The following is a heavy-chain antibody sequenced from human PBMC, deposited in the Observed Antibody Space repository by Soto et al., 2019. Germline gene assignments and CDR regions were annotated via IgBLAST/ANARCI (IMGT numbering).Heavy chain of an antibody. J-gene: IGHJ5*02. V-gene: IGHV1-69*08. D-gene: IGHD6-13*01. CDR1: GGSFRTYS. Sequence: QVQLVQSGAEVKKPGSSVKVSCKPSGGSFRTYSISWVRQAPGQRLEWMGGIIPIVDIVKYAQKFQDRVTITADKTTRTAYTELSSLRSEDTAVYYCAREFAGAAAQRLNWSDPGGQGTLVIVS. CDR3: AREFAGAAAQRLNWSDP. CDR2: IIPIVDIV.